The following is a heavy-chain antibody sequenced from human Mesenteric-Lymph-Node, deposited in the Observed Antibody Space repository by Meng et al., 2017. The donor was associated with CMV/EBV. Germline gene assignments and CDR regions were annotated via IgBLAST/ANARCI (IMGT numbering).Heavy chain of an antibody. Sequence: VEYQRGVAGLWRPSETLSVTCAVYGGSFSGNYCNWIRQSPEKGLEWIGEINHSGSTTYNPSFTSRIIISVDTSTNQISLNMSSVTAADTAVYYCARGSSYDILTGYFDYWGQGALVTVSS. CDR3: ARGSSYDILTGYFDY. J-gene: IGHJ4*02. CDR1: GGSFSGNY. V-gene: IGHV4-34*01. D-gene: IGHD3-9*01. CDR2: INHSGST.